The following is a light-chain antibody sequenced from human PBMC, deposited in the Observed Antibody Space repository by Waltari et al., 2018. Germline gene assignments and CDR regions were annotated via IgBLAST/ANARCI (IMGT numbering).Light chain of an antibody. Sequence: QSALTQPASVSGSPGQSITISCTGTSSDIGGYHYVSWFQQHPGRAPKLIIYGVNNRPSGISNRFSGSKSGNTASLTISGLQAEDESHYYCTSYTTSFTVVFGGGTKLTVL. CDR3: TSYTTSFTVV. J-gene: IGLJ2*01. V-gene: IGLV2-14*03. CDR1: SSDIGGYHY. CDR2: GVN.